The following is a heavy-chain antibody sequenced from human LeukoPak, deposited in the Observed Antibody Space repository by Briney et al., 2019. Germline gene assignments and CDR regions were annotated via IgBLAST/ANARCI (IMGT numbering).Heavy chain of an antibody. V-gene: IGHV4-4*07. J-gene: IGHJ4*02. CDR3: ARGQVPHLYGSGVDY. CDR2: IYTSGST. D-gene: IGHD3-10*01. Sequence: GSLRLSCAASGFTFSNAWMSWIRQPAGRGLEWIGRIYTSGSTNYNPSLKSRVTISVDTSKNQFSLKLSSVTPADTAVYYCARGQVPHLYGSGVDYWGQGTLVTVSS. CDR1: GFTFSNAW.